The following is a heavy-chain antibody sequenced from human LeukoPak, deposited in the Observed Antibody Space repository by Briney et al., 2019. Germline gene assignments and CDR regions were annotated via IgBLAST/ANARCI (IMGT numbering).Heavy chain of an antibody. CDR1: GFTFSTYW. CDR3: ARENSVAGVNYYYYMDV. J-gene: IGHJ6*03. CDR2: ISSSSSYI. V-gene: IGHV3-21*01. D-gene: IGHD6-19*01. Sequence: PGGSLRLSCAASGFTFSTYWMSWVRQAPGKGLEWVSSISSSSSYIYYADSVKGRFTISRDNAKNSLYLQMNSLRAEDTAVYYCARENSVAGVNYYYYMDVWGKGTTVTVSS.